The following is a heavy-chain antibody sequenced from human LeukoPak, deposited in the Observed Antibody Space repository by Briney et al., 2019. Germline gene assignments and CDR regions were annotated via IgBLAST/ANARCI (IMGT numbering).Heavy chain of an antibody. D-gene: IGHD4-17*01. CDR1: GFTFSSHG. CDR3: AKGTPTVTEHLDD. CDR2: IIPSGHTT. V-gene: IGHV3-23*01. J-gene: IGHJ4*02. Sequence: GGSLRLSCAASGFTFSSHGMNWVRQAPGKGLEWVSGIIPSGHTTYYADSVRGRFTISRDNSRNTLYLQMNSLRAEDTAVYYCAKGTPTVTEHLDDWGQGILVTVSS.